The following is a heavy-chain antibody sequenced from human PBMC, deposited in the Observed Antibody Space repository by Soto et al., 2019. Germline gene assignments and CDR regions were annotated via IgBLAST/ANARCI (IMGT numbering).Heavy chain of an antibody. D-gene: IGHD3-3*01. CDR3: AHRRRDDLWSGSFDF. Sequence: QITLKESGPTLVKPTQTLTLTCNFSGFSLSTSGEGVGWIRQPPGKALEWLALIYWDDDKRYSPSLRSRLTITKDTSETQVVLTMTNVDPVDTATYFCAHRRRDDLWSGSFDFWGQGTLVTVSS. J-gene: IGHJ4*02. V-gene: IGHV2-5*02. CDR2: IYWDDDK. CDR1: GFSLSTSGEG.